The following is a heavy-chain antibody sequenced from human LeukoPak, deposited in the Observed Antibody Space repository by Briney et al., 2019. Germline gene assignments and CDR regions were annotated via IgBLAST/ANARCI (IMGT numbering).Heavy chain of an antibody. D-gene: IGHD1-26*01. J-gene: IGHJ4*02. CDR1: GFTFRTYW. CDR3: ARGRSLADY. Sequence: GGSLTLSCSASGFTFRTYWITCVSQPPGKGLEWVANIELDGSEKHYVDSLEGRFTISRDNAKNSLYLQMNSLRAEDTAVYYCARGRSLADYWGQGTLVTVSS. V-gene: IGHV3-7*01. CDR2: IELDGSEK.